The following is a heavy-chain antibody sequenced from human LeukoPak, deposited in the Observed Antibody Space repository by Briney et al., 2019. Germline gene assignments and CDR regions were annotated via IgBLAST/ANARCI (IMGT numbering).Heavy chain of an antibody. V-gene: IGHV3-23*01. D-gene: IGHD6-13*01. CDR3: AKEGRIAAGTRDYFVC. CDR2: INANGDTT. Sequence: GGSLRLSCAASGFTFRSYAMSWVRQAPGKGLEGVSGINANGDTTKYADSVKGRFTISRDNSKNTVFLQMNSLRADDTAVYYCAKEGRIAAGTRDYFVCWGQGTLVTVSS. J-gene: IGHJ4*02. CDR1: GFTFRSYA.